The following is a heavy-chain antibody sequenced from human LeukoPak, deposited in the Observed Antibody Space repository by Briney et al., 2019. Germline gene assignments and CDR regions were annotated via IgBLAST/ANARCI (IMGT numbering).Heavy chain of an antibody. CDR1: GFTFSSYS. CDR2: ISSDSSTI. V-gene: IGHV3-48*01. J-gene: IGHJ4*02. D-gene: IGHD2-2*02. CDR3: ARGIYCSSTSCYTD. Sequence: PGGSLRLSCAASGFTFSSYSMKWVRQAPGKGLEWVSYISSDSSTIYYADSVKGRFTISRDNAKNSLYLQMNSLRAEDTAVYYCARGIYCSSTSCYTDWGQGTLVTVSS.